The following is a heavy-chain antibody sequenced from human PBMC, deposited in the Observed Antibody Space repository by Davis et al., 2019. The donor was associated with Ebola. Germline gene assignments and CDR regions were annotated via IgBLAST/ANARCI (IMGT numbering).Heavy chain of an antibody. Sequence: PGGSLRLSCAASGFTFSSYGMHWVRQAPGKGLEWVAVISYDGSNKYYADSVKGRFTISRDNSKNTLYLQMNSLRAEDTAVYYCAKEGPRLRLYYYGMDVWGQGTTVTVSS. D-gene: IGHD5-12*01. V-gene: IGHV3-30*18. J-gene: IGHJ6*02. CDR3: AKEGPRLRLYYYGMDV. CDR2: ISYDGSNK. CDR1: GFTFSSYG.